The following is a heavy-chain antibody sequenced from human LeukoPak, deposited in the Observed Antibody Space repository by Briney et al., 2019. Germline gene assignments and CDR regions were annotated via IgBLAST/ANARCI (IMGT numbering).Heavy chain of an antibody. D-gene: IGHD2-2*01. CDR3: ARRDCSSTSCYVGEAFDI. CDR1: GYSFTRYW. J-gene: IGHJ3*02. CDR2: IYSVASDT. V-gene: IGHV5-51*01. Sequence: GVPLQFSCTGSGYSFTRYWIGWVRQMRRKGLEWMGMIYSVASDTRYSPSFQGQVTISADKSISTAYLQWSSLKASDTAMYYCARRDCSSTSCYVGEAFDIWGQGTMVTVSS.